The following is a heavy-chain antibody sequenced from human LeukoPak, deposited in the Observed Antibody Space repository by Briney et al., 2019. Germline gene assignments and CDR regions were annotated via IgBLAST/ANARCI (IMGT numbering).Heavy chain of an antibody. CDR3: ARGPINWTPFDH. Sequence: GGPLSLPCALSEFPSRGLGIIGLPRSPGKGGEGVSYISSSSSIIHYADSVKGRFTISRDNAKNSLYLQMNSLRAEDTAVYYCARGPINWTPFDHWGQGTLVTVSS. J-gene: IGHJ4*02. CDR1: EFPSRGLG. V-gene: IGHV3-48*01. CDR2: ISSSSSII. D-gene: IGHD1-20*01.